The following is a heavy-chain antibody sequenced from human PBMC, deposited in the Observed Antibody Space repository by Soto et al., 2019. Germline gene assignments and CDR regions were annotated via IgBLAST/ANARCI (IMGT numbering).Heavy chain of an antibody. D-gene: IGHD3-16*01. Sequence: PGGSLRLSCAASGFPFSGYWMGWGRQAPERGLEWVATIKYDGSEKYYVDSVKGRFTISRDNAKNSLYLQMNSLRAEDTAVYYCAIPDRGESGYWGQGTLVTVSS. CDR3: AIPDRGESGY. CDR2: IKYDGSEK. CDR1: GFPFSGYW. J-gene: IGHJ4*02. V-gene: IGHV3-7*03.